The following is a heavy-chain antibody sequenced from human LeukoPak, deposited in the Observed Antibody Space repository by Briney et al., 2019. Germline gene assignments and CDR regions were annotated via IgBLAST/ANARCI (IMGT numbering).Heavy chain of an antibody. Sequence: GRSLRLSCAASGFAFSRYGMHWVRQAPGKGLEWVAVIWDDGSNQKYADSVKGRFTISRDNSKNTLYLQVNSLRAEDTAVYYCARGSTTEIGWNYWGQGTLVTVSS. CDR2: IWDDGSNQ. CDR1: GFAFSRYG. CDR3: ARGSTTEIGWNY. D-gene: IGHD1-14*01. V-gene: IGHV3-33*01. J-gene: IGHJ4*02.